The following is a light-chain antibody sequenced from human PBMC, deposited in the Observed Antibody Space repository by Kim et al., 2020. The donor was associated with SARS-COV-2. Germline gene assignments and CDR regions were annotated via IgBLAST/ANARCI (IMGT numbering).Light chain of an antibody. CDR2: GAS. CDR1: QDIRND. CDR3: LQHSTYPLT. J-gene: IGKJ5*01. Sequence: DIQMTQSPSSLSASVGDRVTITCRASQDIRNDLGWYQQNPGRAPKRLIYGASSLQSGVPSRFSGSGSGTEFTLTISSVQPEDFATYFCLQHSTYPLTFGHGTRREI. V-gene: IGKV1-17*01.